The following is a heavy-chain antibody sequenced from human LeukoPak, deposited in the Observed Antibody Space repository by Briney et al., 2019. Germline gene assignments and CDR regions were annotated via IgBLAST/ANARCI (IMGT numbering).Heavy chain of an antibody. D-gene: IGHD6-13*01. V-gene: IGHV4-4*07. J-gene: IGHJ4*02. CDR1: GGSISTYY. Sequence: SETLSLTCTVSGGSISTYYWSWIRQPAGKGLEWIGRIYTSGSTNYNPSLKSRVTMSVDTSKNHFSLKLSSVTAADTAVYYCARAKGAYSSHSFDYWGQGTLVTVSS. CDR3: ARAKGAYSSHSFDY. CDR2: IYTSGST.